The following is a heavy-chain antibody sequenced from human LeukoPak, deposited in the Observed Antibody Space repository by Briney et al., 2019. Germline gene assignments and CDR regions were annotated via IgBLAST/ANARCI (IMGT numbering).Heavy chain of an antibody. Sequence: PGRSLRLSCAASGFTFDDYAMHWVRQAPGKGLEWVSGISWNSGSIGYADSVKGRFTISRDNAKNSLYLQMNSLRAEDTALYYCAKDLLNPFTGGRYCSGGSCFGFDAFDIWGQGTMVTVSS. V-gene: IGHV3-9*01. CDR2: ISWNSGSI. CDR3: AKDLLNPFTGGRYCSGGSCFGFDAFDI. D-gene: IGHD2-15*01. CDR1: GFTFDDYA. J-gene: IGHJ3*02.